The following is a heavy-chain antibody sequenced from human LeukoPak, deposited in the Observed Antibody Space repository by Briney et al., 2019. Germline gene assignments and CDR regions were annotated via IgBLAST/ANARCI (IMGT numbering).Heavy chain of an antibody. CDR1: GFTFSSYW. D-gene: IGHD3-22*01. V-gene: IGHV3-7*01. CDR2: IKQDGSEK. CDR3: ARGGDYYASSGYSDY. J-gene: IGHJ4*02. Sequence: GGSLRLSCAASGFTFSSYWMSWVRQAPGKGLEWVANIKQDGSEKYYVDSVKGRFTISRDNAKNSLYLQMNSLRAEDTAVYYCARGGDYYASSGYSDYWGQGTLVTVSS.